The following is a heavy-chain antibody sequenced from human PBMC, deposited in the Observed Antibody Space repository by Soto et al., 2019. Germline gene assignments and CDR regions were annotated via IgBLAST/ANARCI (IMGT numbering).Heavy chain of an antibody. CDR1: GFTFSNAW. Sequence: GGSLRLSCAASGFTFSNAWMSWVRQAPGKGLEWVGRIKSKTDGGTTDYAAPVKGRFTISRDDSKNTLYLQMNSLKTEDTAVYYCTRDRQQMANGDFWSGYYDYWGQGTLVTVSS. CDR2: IKSKTDGGTT. D-gene: IGHD3-3*01. V-gene: IGHV3-15*01. CDR3: TRDRQQMANGDFWSGYYDY. J-gene: IGHJ4*02.